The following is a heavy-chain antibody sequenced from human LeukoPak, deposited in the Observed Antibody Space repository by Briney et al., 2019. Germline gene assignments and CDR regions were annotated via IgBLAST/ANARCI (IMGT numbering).Heavy chain of an antibody. CDR1: GFTFSSYG. Sequence: GGSLRLSCAASGFTFSSYGMHWVRQAPGKGLEWVAVISYDGSNKYYADSVKGRFTISRDNSKNTLYLQMNSLRAEDTAVYHCAKDPGFITMIVANWFDPWGQGTLVTVSS. V-gene: IGHV3-30*18. CDR3: AKDPGFITMIVANWFDP. D-gene: IGHD3-22*01. CDR2: ISYDGSNK. J-gene: IGHJ5*02.